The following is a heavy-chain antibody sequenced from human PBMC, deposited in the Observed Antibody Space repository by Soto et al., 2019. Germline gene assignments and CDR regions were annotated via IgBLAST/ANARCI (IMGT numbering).Heavy chain of an antibody. D-gene: IGHD3-3*01. Sequence: ASVKVSCKASGYTFTSYAMHWVRQAPGQRLEWMGWINAGNGNTKYSQKFQGRVTITRDTSASTAYMELSSLRSEDTAVYYCAGAGSSRYYDFWSGYDAFDIWGQGTMVTVSS. CDR2: INAGNGNT. J-gene: IGHJ3*02. CDR3: AGAGSSRYYDFWSGYDAFDI. V-gene: IGHV1-3*01. CDR1: GYTFTSYA.